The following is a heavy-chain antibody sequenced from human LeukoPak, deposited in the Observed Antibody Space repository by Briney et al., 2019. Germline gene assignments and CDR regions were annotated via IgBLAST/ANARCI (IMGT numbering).Heavy chain of an antibody. D-gene: IGHD5-18*01. CDR2: ISNDGSKK. CDR1: GFTFSSYG. J-gene: IGHJ4*02. V-gene: IGHV3-30*18. CDR3: AKDRYSYAFEYSDS. Sequence: GGSRRLSCAASGFTFSSYGMHWVRQAPGKGLDWVAVISNDGSKKYYADSVKGRFTISRDNSKNTLSLQVSSLRTEDTAVYYCAKDRYSYAFEYSDSWGQGTLVTVSS.